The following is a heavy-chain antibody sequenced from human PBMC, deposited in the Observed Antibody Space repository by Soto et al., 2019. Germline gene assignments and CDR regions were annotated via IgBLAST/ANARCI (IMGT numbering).Heavy chain of an antibody. CDR3: ARQRLWGTSGYYYVDN. J-gene: IGHJ4*02. CDR2: IYPGDSDT. D-gene: IGHD3-22*01. Sequence: PGASLKISCKGSGHIFSNYWIGWVRQMPGKGLEWMGIIYPGDSDTRYSPSFQGQVTITVDKSINTAYLQWSRLKASDTAIYYCARQRLWGTSGYYYVDNWGQGTLVTVAS. CDR1: GHIFSNYW. V-gene: IGHV5-51*01.